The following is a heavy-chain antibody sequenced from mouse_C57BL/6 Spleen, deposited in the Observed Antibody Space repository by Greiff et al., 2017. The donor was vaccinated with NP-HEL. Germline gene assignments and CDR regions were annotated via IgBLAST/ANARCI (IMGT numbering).Heavy chain of an antibody. CDR2: INPYNGDT. J-gene: IGHJ2*01. Sequence: EVQLQQSGPELVKPGDSVKISCKASGYSFTGYFMNWVMQSHGKSLEWIGRINPYNGDTFYNQKFKGKATLTVDKSSSTAHMELRSLTSEDSAVYYCARGPHYYGSSYFDYWGQGTTLTVSS. V-gene: IGHV1-20*01. CDR1: GYSFTGYF. D-gene: IGHD1-1*01. CDR3: ARGPHYYGSSYFDY.